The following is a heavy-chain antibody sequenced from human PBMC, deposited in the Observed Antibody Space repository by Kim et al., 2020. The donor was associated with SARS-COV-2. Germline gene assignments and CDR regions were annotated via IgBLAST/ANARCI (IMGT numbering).Heavy chain of an antibody. CDR3: AASSGWGDYSSSSWATRHYYFDY. J-gene: IGHJ4*02. CDR2: IIPIFGTA. CDR1: GGTFSSYA. V-gene: IGHV1-69*13. Sequence: SVKVSCKASGGTFSSYAISWVRQAPGQGLEWMGGIIPIFGTANYAQKFQGRVTITADESTSTAYMELSSLRSEDTAVYYCAASSGWGDYSSSSWATRHYYFDYWGQGALVTVSS. D-gene: IGHD6-6*01.